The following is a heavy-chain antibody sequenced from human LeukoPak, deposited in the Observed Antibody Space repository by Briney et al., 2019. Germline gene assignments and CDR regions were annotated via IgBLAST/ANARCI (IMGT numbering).Heavy chain of an antibody. V-gene: IGHV4-61*01. CDR1: GGSVSSGSYY. CDR2: IYYSGST. CDR3: ARDPTNYYYYGMDV. Sequence: SETLSLTCTVSGGSVSSGSYYWSWIRQPPGKGLEWIGYIYYSGSTNYNPSLKSRVTISVDTSKNQFSLKLNSVTAADTAVYYCARDPTNYYYYGMDVWGQGTTVTVSS. J-gene: IGHJ6*02.